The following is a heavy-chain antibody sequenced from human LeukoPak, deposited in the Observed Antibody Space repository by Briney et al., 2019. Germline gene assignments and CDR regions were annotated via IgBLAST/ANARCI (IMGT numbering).Heavy chain of an antibody. CDR1: GFTLTNFA. V-gene: IGHV3-23*01. Sequence: GGSLPLSCPASGFTLTNFAMSWVRPATGQGLAWVSLIIGIRGDTSYAASVTGRFTLYRYNSKNRLSLQMKSLRPQGTALYSCAKGAYNYIEMGFFVYGAQGTRVSVSS. D-gene: IGHD5-24*01. CDR2: IIGIRGDT. CDR3: AKGAYNYIEMGFFVY. J-gene: IGHJ4*02.